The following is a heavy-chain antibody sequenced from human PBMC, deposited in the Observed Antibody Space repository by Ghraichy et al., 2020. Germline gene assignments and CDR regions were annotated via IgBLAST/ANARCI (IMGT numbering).Heavy chain of an antibody. D-gene: IGHD2-15*01. CDR2: LHYDGHSY. V-gene: IGHV3-30*02. CDR1: GFTFSTYD. Sequence: GGSLRLSCAASGFTFSTYDLHWVRQAPGKGLEWVAYLHYDGHSYYYRDSVKGRFTISRDNSNNALYLQMSGLTTEDTAVYYCARDFNCRGGGCYNYDSYFMDVWGKGTAVTVSS. CDR3: ARDFNCRGGGCYNYDSYFMDV. J-gene: IGHJ6*03.